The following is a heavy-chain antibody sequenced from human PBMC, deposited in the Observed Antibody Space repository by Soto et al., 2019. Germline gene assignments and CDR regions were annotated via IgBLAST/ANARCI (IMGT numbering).Heavy chain of an antibody. CDR3: AKDATRPMRWYYFDY. V-gene: IGHV3-23*01. D-gene: IGHD6-13*01. J-gene: IGHJ4*02. Sequence: GGSRRSSSAPPGFTFTTSALGWVPRAPGKGLGGVAAFSASGVRPYYADSVKGRFTISRDNSKNTLYQQIHSRRAEDMSVYYCAKDATRPMRWYYFDYWGQGTLVTVSS. CDR1: GFTFTTSA. CDR2: FSASGVRP.